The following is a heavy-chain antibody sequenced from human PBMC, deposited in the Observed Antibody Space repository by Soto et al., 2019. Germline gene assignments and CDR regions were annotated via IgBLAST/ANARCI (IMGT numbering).Heavy chain of an antibody. CDR3: ARGTTSIAAAGTPDRNFDY. D-gene: IGHD6-13*01. CDR2: INHSGST. J-gene: IGHJ4*02. V-gene: IGHV4-34*01. CDR1: GGSFSGYY. Sequence: SETLSLTCAVYGGSFSGYYWSWIRQPPGKGLEWIGEINHSGSTNYNPSLKSRVTISVDTSKNQFSLKLSSVTAADTAVYYCARGTTSIAAAGTPDRNFDYWGQGTLVTVSS.